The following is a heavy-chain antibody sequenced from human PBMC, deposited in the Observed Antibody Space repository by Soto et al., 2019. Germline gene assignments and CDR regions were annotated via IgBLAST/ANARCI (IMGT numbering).Heavy chain of an antibody. J-gene: IGHJ4*02. CDR2: INAGNGNT. CDR1: GYTFTSYA. V-gene: IGHV1-3*01. D-gene: IGHD3-16*01. Sequence: ASVKVSCKASGYTFTSYAMNWVRQAPGQRLEWMGWINAGNGNTKYSQKFQGRVTITRDTSASTAYMELSSLRSEDTAVYYCARRWGGRYVDYWGQGTLVTVSS. CDR3: ARRWGGRYVDY.